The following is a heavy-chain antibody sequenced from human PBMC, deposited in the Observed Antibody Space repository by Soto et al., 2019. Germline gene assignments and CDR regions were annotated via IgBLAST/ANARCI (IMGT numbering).Heavy chain of an antibody. V-gene: IGHV1-3*01. CDR1: GYTFTSYA. Sequence: ASVKVSCKASGYTFTSYAMHWVRQAPGQRLEWMGWINAGNGNTKYSQKFQGRVTITRDTSASTAYMELSSLRSEDTAVYYCARVSSGKNTYYFDYWGQGTLVTVSS. CDR3: ARVSSGKNTYYFDY. D-gene: IGHD6-19*01. J-gene: IGHJ4*02. CDR2: INAGNGNT.